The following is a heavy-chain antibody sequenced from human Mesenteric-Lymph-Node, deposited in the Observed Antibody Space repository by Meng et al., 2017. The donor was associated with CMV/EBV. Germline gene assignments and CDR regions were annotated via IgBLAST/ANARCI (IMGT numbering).Heavy chain of an antibody. CDR2: ISGSSS. J-gene: IGHJ4*02. D-gene: IGHD3-3*01. CDR1: GFTFNNYA. Sequence: GGSLRLSCATSGFTFNNYAMSWVRQAPGKGLEWVSAISGSSSYYADSVKGRFTISRDNAKNSLYLQMNSLRAEDTALYYCAKDISPVLRFLFDYWGQGTLVTVSS. V-gene: IGHV3-23*01. CDR3: AKDISPVLRFLFDY.